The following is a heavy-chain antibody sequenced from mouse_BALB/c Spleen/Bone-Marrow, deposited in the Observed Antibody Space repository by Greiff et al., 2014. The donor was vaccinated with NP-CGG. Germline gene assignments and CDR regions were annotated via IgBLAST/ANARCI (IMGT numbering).Heavy chain of an antibody. V-gene: IGHV1-87*01. Sequence: LQESGAELARPGASVKLSCKASGYTFTSYWMQWVKQRPGQGLEWIGAIYPGDGDTRYTQKFRGKATLTADKSSNTAYMQLSSLTSEDPAVYFCASPYGNYDAMDYWGQGTSVTVSS. CDR2: IYPGDGDT. CDR3: ASPYGNYDAMDY. J-gene: IGHJ4*01. CDR1: GYTFTSYW. D-gene: IGHD2-1*01.